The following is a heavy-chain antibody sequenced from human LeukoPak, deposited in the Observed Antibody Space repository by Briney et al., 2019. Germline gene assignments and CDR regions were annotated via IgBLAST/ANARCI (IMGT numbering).Heavy chain of an antibody. CDR1: GGSFSGYY. D-gene: IGHD3-22*01. CDR3: ARDIMDDSSGSMKYYFDY. J-gene: IGHJ4*02. CDR2: INHSGST. Sequence: SETLSLTCAVYGGSFSGYYWSWIRQPPGKGLEWIGEINHSGSTNYNPSLKSRVTISIDTSKSQFSLKLSAVTAADTAVYYCARDIMDDSSGSMKYYFDYWGQGTLVTVSS. V-gene: IGHV4-34*01.